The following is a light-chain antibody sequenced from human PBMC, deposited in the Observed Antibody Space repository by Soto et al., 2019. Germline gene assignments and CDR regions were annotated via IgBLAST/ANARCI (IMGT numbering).Light chain of an antibody. J-gene: IGKJ3*01. Sequence: DIQMTQSPSSLSASVGDRVTITCQASQDISNYLSWYQQKPGKAPKLLIYDASNFATGVPSRFSGSGSGTDFTFTISSLQPEDIATYYCQQYDNLPFTFGPGTKVDIK. CDR1: QDISNY. CDR2: DAS. CDR3: QQYDNLPFT. V-gene: IGKV1-33*01.